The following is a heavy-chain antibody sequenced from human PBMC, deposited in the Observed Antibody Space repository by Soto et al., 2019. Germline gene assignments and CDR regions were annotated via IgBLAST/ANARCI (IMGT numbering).Heavy chain of an antibody. Sequence: QVQLVESGGGVVQPGRSLRLSCAASGFTFSSYGMHWVRQAPGKGLEWVALISSDGSNKYYADSVKGRFTISRDKSKNTLYLQMNTLRAEDTAVYYCAKVRADYYYGSGPFEYWGQGTLVTVSS. CDR1: GFTFSSYG. CDR2: ISSDGSNK. CDR3: AKVRADYYYGSGPFEY. V-gene: IGHV3-30*18. J-gene: IGHJ4*02. D-gene: IGHD3-10*01.